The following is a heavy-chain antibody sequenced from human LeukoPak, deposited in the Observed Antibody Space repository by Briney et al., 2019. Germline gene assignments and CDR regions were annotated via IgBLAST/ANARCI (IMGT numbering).Heavy chain of an antibody. V-gene: IGHV3-33*01. CDR3: ARDKGVTSMDV. Sequence: GMSLRLSCEASGIAFSASGMHWVRQAPGKGLEWVAMIWSDGRSEYYVDSVKGRFIISRDNSKNTLYLQMNSLRVEDTALYYCARDKGVTSMDVWGQGTTVTVSS. J-gene: IGHJ6*02. CDR1: GIAFSASG. CDR2: IWSDGRSE.